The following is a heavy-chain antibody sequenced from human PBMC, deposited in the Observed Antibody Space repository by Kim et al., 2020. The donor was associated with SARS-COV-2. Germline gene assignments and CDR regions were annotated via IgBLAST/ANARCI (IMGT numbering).Heavy chain of an antibody. V-gene: IGHV3-43*02. CDR3: AKDIVDLVMVIAAPAFDS. CDR1: GFTFEDYA. D-gene: IGHD2-21*01. Sequence: VGSLRLSCAASGFTFEDYAMHWVRQAPGKALEWVSLISGDGSRTYYADSVKGRFTISRDNSKNSLYLQMNSLRTEDTAFYYCAKDIVDLVMVIAAPAFDSWGQGDLATVSS. J-gene: IGHJ4*02. CDR2: ISGDGSRT.